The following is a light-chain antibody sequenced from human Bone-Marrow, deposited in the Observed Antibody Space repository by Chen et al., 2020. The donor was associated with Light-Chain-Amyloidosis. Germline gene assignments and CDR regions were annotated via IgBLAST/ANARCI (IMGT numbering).Light chain of an antibody. CDR1: NIGSTS. CDR2: DDS. V-gene: IGLV3-21*02. J-gene: IGLJ3*02. Sequence: SYVLTQPPSVSVAPGQTATIACGGHNIGSTSVHWYQQTPGQAPLLVVYDDSGRPSGIPERLSGSNSGNTATLNISRVEAEDEADYYCQVWDRSSDRPVFGGGTKLTVL. CDR3: QVWDRSSDRPV.